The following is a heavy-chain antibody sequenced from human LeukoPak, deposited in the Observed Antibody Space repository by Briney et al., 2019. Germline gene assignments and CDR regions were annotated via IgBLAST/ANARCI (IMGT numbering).Heavy chain of an antibody. V-gene: IGHV3-72*01. CDR3: ARGRRGYSGYDWNDY. CDR1: GFTFSDHY. D-gene: IGHD5-12*01. Sequence: GGSLRLSCAASGFTFSDHYMDWVRQAPGKGLEWVGRTRNKANSYTTEYAASVKGRFTISRDDSKNSLYLQMNSLKTEDTAVYYCARGRRGYSGYDWNDYWGQGTLVTVSS. CDR2: TRNKANSYTT. J-gene: IGHJ4*02.